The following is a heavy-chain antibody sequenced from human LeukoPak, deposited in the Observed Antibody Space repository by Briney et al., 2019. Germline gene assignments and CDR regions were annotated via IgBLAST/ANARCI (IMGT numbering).Heavy chain of an antibody. CDR1: GFTVSTNY. CDR2: IYSGVST. J-gene: IGHJ4*02. CDR3: ARHLLWGFDY. D-gene: IGHD3-10*01. V-gene: IGHV3-53*01. Sequence: PGGSLRLSCAASGFTVSTNYMSWVRQAPGKGLEWVSVIYSGVSTYYADSVKGRFIISRDNSKNTLYLQMNSLRAEDTAVYYCARHLLWGFDYWGQGTLVTVSP.